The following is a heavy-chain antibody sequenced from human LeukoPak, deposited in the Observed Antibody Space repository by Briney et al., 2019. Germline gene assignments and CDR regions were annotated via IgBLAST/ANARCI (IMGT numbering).Heavy chain of an antibody. Sequence: PGGSLRLSCAASGFTFSSYSMNWVRQPPGKGLEWIGEINHSGSTNYNPSLKSRVTISVDTSKNQFSLKLSSVTAADTAVYYCARGDDFWRLIFDYWGQGTLVTVSS. J-gene: IGHJ4*02. CDR2: INHSGST. CDR1: GFTFSSYS. D-gene: IGHD3-3*01. V-gene: IGHV4-34*01. CDR3: ARGDDFWRLIFDY.